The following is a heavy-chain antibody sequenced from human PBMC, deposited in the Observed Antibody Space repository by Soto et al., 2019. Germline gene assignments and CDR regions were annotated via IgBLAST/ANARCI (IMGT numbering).Heavy chain of an antibody. CDR3: ARGAVVVTAKAFDY. V-gene: IGHV1-69*13. J-gene: IGHJ4*02. Sequence: SVKVPCKASGGSFSSYAISGVRQAPGQGLEWMGEIIPIFSTANYAQNYHGRVTITENDNTNTAYMEMSSPRSENTAVYYCARGAVVVTAKAFDYWGQGTLVTVSS. CDR1: GGSFSSYA. CDR2: IIPIFSTA. D-gene: IGHD2-21*02.